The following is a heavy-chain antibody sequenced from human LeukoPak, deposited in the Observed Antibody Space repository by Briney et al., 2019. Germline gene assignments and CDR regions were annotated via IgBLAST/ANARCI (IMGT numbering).Heavy chain of an antibody. CDR1: GFTFSSYS. J-gene: IGHJ4*02. V-gene: IGHV3-21*01. D-gene: IGHD3-22*01. CDR3: ARGGYYYDSSGYLTN. CDR2: ISSSSSYI. Sequence: GGSLRLSCAASGFTFSSYSMNWARQAPGKGLEWVSSISSSSSYIYYADSVKGRFTISRDSAKNSLYLQMNSLRAEDTAVSYCARGGYYYDSSGYLTNWGQGTLVTVSS.